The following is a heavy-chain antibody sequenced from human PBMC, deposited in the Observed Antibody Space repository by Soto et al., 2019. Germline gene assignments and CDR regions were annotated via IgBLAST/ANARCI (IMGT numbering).Heavy chain of an antibody. V-gene: IGHV2-5*01. CDR3: AHRDSGSARSSTGWFDP. J-gene: IGHJ5*02. D-gene: IGHD1-26*01. Sequence: SGPTLVNPTQTLTLTCTFSWFSLSTSGVGVGWIRQPPGKALEWLALIYWNDDKRYSPSLKSRLTITKDTSKNQVVLTMTNMDPVDTATYYCAHRDSGSARSSTGWFDPWGQGTLVTVS. CDR1: WFSLSTSGVG. CDR2: IYWNDDK.